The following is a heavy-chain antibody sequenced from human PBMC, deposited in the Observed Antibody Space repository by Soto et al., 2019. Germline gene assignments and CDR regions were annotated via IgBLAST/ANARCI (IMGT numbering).Heavy chain of an antibody. J-gene: IGHJ4*02. CDR3: VRDSGWPILNFDS. CDR2: ASYDGSET. D-gene: IGHD3-10*01. V-gene: IGHV3-30*03. Sequence: GGSLRLSCAASGFDFRSYGIHWVRQAPGRGLKWVAAASYDGSETYYADSAKGRFTVSKEISKKTVFLQMNALRPEDTAVYFCVRDSGWPILNFDSWGQGTLVTVYS. CDR1: GFDFRSYG.